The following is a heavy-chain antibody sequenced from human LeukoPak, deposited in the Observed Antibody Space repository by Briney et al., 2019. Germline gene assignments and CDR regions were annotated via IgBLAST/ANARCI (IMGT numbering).Heavy chain of an antibody. CDR1: GYTFTGYY. D-gene: IGHD3-22*01. J-gene: IGHJ4*02. CDR2: INPNSGGT. CDR3: ARGYYDSSGYYPD. V-gene: IGHV1-2*06. Sequence: ASVKVSCKASGYTFTGYYMHWVRQAPGQGLEWMGRINPNSGGTNYAQKFQGRVTMTRDTSISTAYMELSRLRSDDTAVCYCARGYYDSSGYYPDWGQGTLVIVSS.